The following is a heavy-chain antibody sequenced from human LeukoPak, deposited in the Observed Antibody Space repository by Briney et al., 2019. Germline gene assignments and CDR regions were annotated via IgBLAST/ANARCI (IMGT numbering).Heavy chain of an antibody. D-gene: IGHD2-2*01. CDR3: AHGAMYQLDY. V-gene: IGHV3-23*01. CDR2: IIGGGGST. J-gene: IGHJ4*02. CDR1: GFIFSSYS. Sequence: GGSLRLSCAASGFIFSSYSMSWVRQAPGKGVEWVSGIIGGGGSTYYADSVKGRFTISGDNSRNTLFLQMNSLRAEDTAVYYCAHGAMYQLDYWGQGTLVTVSS.